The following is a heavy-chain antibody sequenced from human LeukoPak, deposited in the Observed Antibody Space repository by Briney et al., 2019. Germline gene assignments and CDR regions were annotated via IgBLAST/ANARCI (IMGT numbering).Heavy chain of an antibody. D-gene: IGHD3-10*01. Sequence: ASVKVSCKASGYTFTNYDIMWVRQATGQGPEWMGWMNSNSGNTGYAQKFQGRVTMTRDTPINTAYMELHSLTSEDTAVYYCARGRGGTVVRGYLDYWGQGTLVTVSP. CDR1: GYTFTNYD. CDR3: ARGRGGTVVRGYLDY. J-gene: IGHJ4*02. CDR2: MNSNSGNT. V-gene: IGHV1-8*01.